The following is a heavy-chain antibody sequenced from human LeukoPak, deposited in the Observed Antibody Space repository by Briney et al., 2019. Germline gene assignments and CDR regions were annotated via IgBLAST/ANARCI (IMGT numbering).Heavy chain of an antibody. D-gene: IGHD5-18*01. V-gene: IGHV1-18*01. CDR2: ITAYNGNT. J-gene: IGHJ4*02. CDR3: ARGGYTYGVDLDY. Sequence: ASVKVSCKASGYTFTDYGISWVRQAPGQGLEWMGWITAYNGNTNYAQEFQGRLTMTTDTSTSTAYMELRSLRSDDTAIYYCARGGYTYGVDLDYWGQGTLVTLSS. CDR1: GYTFTDYG.